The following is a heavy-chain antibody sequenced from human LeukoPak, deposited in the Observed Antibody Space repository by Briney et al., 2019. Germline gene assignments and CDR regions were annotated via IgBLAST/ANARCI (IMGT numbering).Heavy chain of an antibody. Sequence: GGSLRLSCAASGCTVSSNYMSWVRQAPGKGLEWVSVIYSGGSTYYADSVKGRFTISRDNSKNTLYLQMNSLRAEDTAVYYCARVGQQWEPLDYWGQGTLVTVSS. D-gene: IGHD6-19*01. CDR3: ARVGQQWEPLDY. V-gene: IGHV3-66*01. J-gene: IGHJ4*02. CDR1: GCTVSSNY. CDR2: IYSGGST.